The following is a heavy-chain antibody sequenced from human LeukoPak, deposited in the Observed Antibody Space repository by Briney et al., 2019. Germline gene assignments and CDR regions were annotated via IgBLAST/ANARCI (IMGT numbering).Heavy chain of an antibody. Sequence: ASVKVSCKASGYTFTSYGISWVRQAPRQGLEWMGWISAYNDNTNYAQKLQGRVTMTTDTSTSTAYMELRSLRSDDTAVYYCARSYGSGSPAYYYGMDVWGQGTTVTVSS. V-gene: IGHV1-18*01. D-gene: IGHD3-10*01. CDR1: GYTFTSYG. CDR2: ISAYNDNT. CDR3: ARSYGSGSPAYYYGMDV. J-gene: IGHJ6*02.